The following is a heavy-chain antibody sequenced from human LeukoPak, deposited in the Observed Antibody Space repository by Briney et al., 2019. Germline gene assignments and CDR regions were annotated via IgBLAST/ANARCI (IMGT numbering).Heavy chain of an antibody. J-gene: IGHJ6*03. CDR2: ISGSGGST. Sequence: PGRSLRLSCAASGFTFSSYAMSWVRQAPGKGLEWVSTISGSGGSTYYADSVKGRFTISRDDSKNTLYLQMISLRAEDTAIYYCAKNPPTVSAVYYYYMDVWGKGTAVTVSS. D-gene: IGHD4-11*01. V-gene: IGHV3-23*01. CDR1: GFTFSSYA. CDR3: AKNPPTVSAVYYYYMDV.